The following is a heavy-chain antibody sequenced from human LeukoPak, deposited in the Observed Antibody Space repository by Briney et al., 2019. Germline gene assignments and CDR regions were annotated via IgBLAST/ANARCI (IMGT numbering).Heavy chain of an antibody. Sequence: ASVKVSCKASGYTFTNYLLHWVRQAPGHGIEWVGRITPSVDTTDYAQKFRDRVTMTRDTSTSTVYMELSSLRSEDTAVYHCVKEESGGYFDYWGQGTLVTVSS. D-gene: IGHD2-8*02. J-gene: IGHJ4*02. CDR3: VKEESGGYFDY. CDR1: GYTFTNYL. V-gene: IGHV1-46*01. CDR2: ITPSVDTT.